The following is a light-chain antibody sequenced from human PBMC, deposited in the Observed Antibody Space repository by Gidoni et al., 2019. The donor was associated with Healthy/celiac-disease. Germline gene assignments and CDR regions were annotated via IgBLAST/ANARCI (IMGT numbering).Light chain of an antibody. CDR1: QSVSSY. CDR3: QQRSNWPLT. J-gene: IGKJ4*01. Sequence: EIVLTQSPATLSLSPGERATLSCRASQSVSSYLAWYQQKTGQAPRLLIYDASNRATGIPARFSGSGSGADFTLTISSLAPEDFAVYYCQQRSNWPLTFXGXTKVEIK. CDR2: DAS. V-gene: IGKV3-11*01.